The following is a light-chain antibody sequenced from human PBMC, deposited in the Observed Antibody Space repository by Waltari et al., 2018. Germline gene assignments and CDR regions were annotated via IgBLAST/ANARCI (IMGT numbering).Light chain of an antibody. V-gene: IGKV3-20*01. CDR2: GAS. CDR3: QQYDSIVLT. CDR1: QSVSNNF. Sequence: CRASQSVSNNFLNWYQQKPGQAPSLLIYGASSRATGIPDRFSGSGSGTDFTLTISRLEPEDFAVYYCQQYDSIVLTFGGGTKVEI. J-gene: IGKJ4*01.